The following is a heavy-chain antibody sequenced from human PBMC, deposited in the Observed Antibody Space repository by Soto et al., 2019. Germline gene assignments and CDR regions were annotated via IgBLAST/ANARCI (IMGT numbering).Heavy chain of an antibody. CDR2: INAGNGNT. J-gene: IGHJ6*02. CDR3: ARAYVGFRWYYYYGMDV. CDR1: GYTFTSYA. Sequence: QVQLVQSGAEVKKPGASVKVSCKASGYTFTSYAMHWVRQAPGQRLEWMGWINAGNGNTKYSQKFQGRVTITRDTSASTAYMELSSLRSEDTAVYYCARAYVGFRWYYYYGMDVWGQGTTVTVSS. D-gene: IGHD2-21*01. V-gene: IGHV1-3*01.